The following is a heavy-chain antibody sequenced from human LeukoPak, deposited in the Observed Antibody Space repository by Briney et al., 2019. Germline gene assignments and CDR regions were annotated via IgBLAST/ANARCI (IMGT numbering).Heavy chain of an antibody. D-gene: IGHD3-16*01. Sequence: AGGSLRLSCAASGFTFSNYAMSWVRQALGKGLEWVSGISGSGGSTYYADSVKGRFTISRDNSRNTLYLQMNSLRAEDTAVYYCAKVPHYDYVWGRYFDYWGQGTLVTVSS. J-gene: IGHJ4*02. CDR1: GFTFSNYA. V-gene: IGHV3-23*01. CDR2: ISGSGGST. CDR3: AKVPHYDYVWGRYFDY.